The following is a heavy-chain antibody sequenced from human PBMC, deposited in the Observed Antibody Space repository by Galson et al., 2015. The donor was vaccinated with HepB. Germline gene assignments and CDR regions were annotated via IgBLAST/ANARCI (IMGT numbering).Heavy chain of an antibody. V-gene: IGHV4-39*01. Sequence: ETLSLTCTVSGGSISSSSYYWGWIRQPPGKGLEWIGSIYYSGSTYYNPSLKSRVTIPVDTSKNQFSLKLSSVTAADTAVYYCARRKRFIAAADRAEYFQHWGQGTLVTVSS. CDR2: IYYSGST. CDR3: ARRKRFIAAADRAEYFQH. D-gene: IGHD6-13*01. CDR1: GGSISSSSYY. J-gene: IGHJ1*01.